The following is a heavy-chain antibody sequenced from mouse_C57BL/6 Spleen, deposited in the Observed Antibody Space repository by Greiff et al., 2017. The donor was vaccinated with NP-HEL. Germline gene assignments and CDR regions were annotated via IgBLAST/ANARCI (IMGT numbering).Heavy chain of an antibody. CDR3: AREEAYYSNFDY. Sequence: VQLQQSGAELVKPGASVKISCKASGYAFSSYWMNWVKQRPGKGLEWIGQIYPGDGDTNYNGKFKGKATLTADKSSSTAYMQLSSLTSEDSAVYFCAREEAYYSNFDYWGQGTTLTVSS. CDR2: IYPGDGDT. V-gene: IGHV1-80*01. CDR1: GYAFSSYW. D-gene: IGHD2-5*01. J-gene: IGHJ2*01.